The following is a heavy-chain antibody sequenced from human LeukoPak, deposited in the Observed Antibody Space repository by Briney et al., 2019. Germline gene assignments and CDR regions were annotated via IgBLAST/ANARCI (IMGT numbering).Heavy chain of an antibody. CDR1: GYTFTGYY. CDR3: ARKFGYCTSGVCRYFDY. V-gene: IGHV1-2*02. Sequence: ASVKVSCKASGYTFTGYYMHWVRQAPGQGLEWMGWINPNSGGTNYAQKFQGRVTMTRDTSISTAYMELSRLRSDDTAVYYCARKFGYCTSGVCRYFDYWGQGTLVTVSS. D-gene: IGHD2-8*01. J-gene: IGHJ4*02. CDR2: INPNSGGT.